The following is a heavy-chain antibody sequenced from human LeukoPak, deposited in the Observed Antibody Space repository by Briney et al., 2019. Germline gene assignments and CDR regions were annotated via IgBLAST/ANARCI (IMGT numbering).Heavy chain of an antibody. V-gene: IGHV4-4*07. D-gene: IGHD3-10*01. CDR3: ARDYYDSGSYPFDY. CDR2: IYPSGST. J-gene: IGHJ4*02. CDR1: GGSISNYC. Sequence: SETLSLTCSVSGGSISNYCWSWIRQPAGKGLGWIWRIYPSGSTNYNPSLKSRVTMSIDTSKNQFSLKLSSLTVADTAVYYCARDYYDSGSYPFDYWGQGTLVTVSS.